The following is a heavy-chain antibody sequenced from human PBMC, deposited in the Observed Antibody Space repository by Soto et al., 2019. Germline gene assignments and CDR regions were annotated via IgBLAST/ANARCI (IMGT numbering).Heavy chain of an antibody. CDR2: IYYSGSI. D-gene: IGHD6-19*01. J-gene: IGHJ4*02. CDR3: AAGIAVAGVYDY. V-gene: IGHV4-59*11. Sequence: VQLQESGPGRVRPAETLSLTCTFSGGSISSHYWSWIRQSPEKGLEWLGYIYYSGSINLNPSLEGRLTISLDTPKNQVSLKLRSATAADSGVYYCAAGIAVAGVYDYWGQGTLVAVSS. CDR1: GGSISSHY.